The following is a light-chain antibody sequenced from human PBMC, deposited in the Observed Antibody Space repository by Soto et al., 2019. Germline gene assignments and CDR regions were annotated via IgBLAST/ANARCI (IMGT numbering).Light chain of an antibody. CDR3: SSYTSSRTLV. V-gene: IGLV2-14*01. CDR2: GVD. Sequence: QSALTQPASVSGSPGQSIAISCTGTSSDVGGYNYVSWYQQHPGKAPKLMIHGVDNRPSGVSNRFSGSKSGNTASLTISGLQAEDEADYYCSSYTSSRTLVFGTGTKVTVL. CDR1: SSDVGGYNY. J-gene: IGLJ1*01.